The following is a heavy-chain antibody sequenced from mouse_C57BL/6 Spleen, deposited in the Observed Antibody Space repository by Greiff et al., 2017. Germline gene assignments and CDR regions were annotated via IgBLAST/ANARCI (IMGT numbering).Heavy chain of an antibody. V-gene: IGHV1-39*01. D-gene: IGHD2-9*01. CDR2: INPNYSTT. CDR3: ASLLWLRRDYFDY. Sequence: VQLMESGPELVKPGASVKISCKASGYSFTDYNMNWVNQSNGKSLEWIGVINPNYSTTCYNQKFKGKATLTVDQSSSTAYMQLNSLTSEDSAVYYCASLLWLRRDYFDYWGKGTTLTVSS. CDR1: GYSFTDYN. J-gene: IGHJ2*01.